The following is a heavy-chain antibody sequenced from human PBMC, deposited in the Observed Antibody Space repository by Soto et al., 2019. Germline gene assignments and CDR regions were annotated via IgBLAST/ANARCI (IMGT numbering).Heavy chain of an antibody. Sequence: ASVKVSCKASGYTFTSYGISWVRQAPGQGLEWMGWISAYNGNTNYADSVRGRFIISRDNSKNRLYLQMNSLRAEDTAVYYCASDLVGASDSYGLDVWGQGTPVTVSS. CDR1: GYTFTSYG. J-gene: IGHJ6*02. V-gene: IGHV1-18*01. CDR3: ASDLVGASDSYGLDV. D-gene: IGHD1-26*01. CDR2: ISAYNGNT.